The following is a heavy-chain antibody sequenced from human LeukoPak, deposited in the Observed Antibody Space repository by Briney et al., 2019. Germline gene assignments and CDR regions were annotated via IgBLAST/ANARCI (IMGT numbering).Heavy chain of an antibody. CDR3: ARRNLGYCSSTSCYGTDIDY. J-gene: IGHJ4*02. D-gene: IGHD2-2*01. CDR2: IDHSGST. CDR1: GGSFSGYY. V-gene: IGHV4-34*01. Sequence: SETLSLTCAVYGGSFSGYYWSWIRQPPGKGLEWIGEIDHSGSTNYNPSLKSRVTISVDTSKNQFSLKLSSVTAADTAVYYCARRNLGYCSSTSCYGTDIDYWGQGTLVTVSS.